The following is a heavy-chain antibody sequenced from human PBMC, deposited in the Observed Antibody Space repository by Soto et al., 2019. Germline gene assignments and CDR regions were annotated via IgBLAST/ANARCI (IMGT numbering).Heavy chain of an antibody. D-gene: IGHD2-2*01. V-gene: IGHV1-69*04. J-gene: IGHJ4*02. CDR2: IIPILGIA. Sequence: ASVKVSCKASGGTFSSYTISWVRQAPGQGLEWMGRIIPILGIANYAQKFQGRVTITADKSTSTAYMELSSLRSEDTAVYYCARDPSPGYCSSTSCYRMYFDYWGQGTLVTVSS. CDR1: GGTFSSYT. CDR3: ARDPSPGYCSSTSCYRMYFDY.